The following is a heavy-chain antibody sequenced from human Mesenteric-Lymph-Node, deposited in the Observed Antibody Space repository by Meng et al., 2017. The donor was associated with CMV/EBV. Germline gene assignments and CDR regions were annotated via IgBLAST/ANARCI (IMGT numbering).Heavy chain of an antibody. CDR1: GFTFSSYW. Sequence: GESLKISRAASGFTFSSYWMHWVRQAPGKGLLWVSRINSDRTSTTDADSVRGRFTISRDNAKNTLYLQMNSLRAEATAVYYCARDQTKRGPKTVDYWGQGTLVTVSS. J-gene: IGHJ4*02. CDR2: INSDRTST. CDR3: ARDQTKRGPKTVDY. D-gene: IGHD1-1*01. V-gene: IGHV3-74*01.